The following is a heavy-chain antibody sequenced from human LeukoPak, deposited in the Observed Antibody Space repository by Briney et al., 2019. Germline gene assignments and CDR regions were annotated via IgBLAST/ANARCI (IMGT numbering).Heavy chain of an antibody. CDR1: GFTFSDYY. CDR3: ARDRSYDILTGYSGILFDY. Sequence: GGSLRLSCAASGFTFSDYYMSWIRQAPGKGREGVSYISSSSSHTNYADSVKGRFTISRDNAKNSLYLQMNSLRAEDTAVYYCARDRSYDILTGYSGILFDYWGQGTLVTVSS. CDR2: ISSSSSHT. J-gene: IGHJ4*02. V-gene: IGHV3-11*06. D-gene: IGHD3-9*01.